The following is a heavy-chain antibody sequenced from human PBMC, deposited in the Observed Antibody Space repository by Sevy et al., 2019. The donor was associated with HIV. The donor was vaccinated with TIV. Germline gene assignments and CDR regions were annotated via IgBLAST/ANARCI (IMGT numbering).Heavy chain of an antibody. CDR2: IGIAGDT. Sequence: GGSLRLSCAASGFTFSSYDMHWVRQVTGQGLEWVSGIGIAGDTYYPGSVKGRFTISRENARNSLDLQMNSLRAGDTAVYYCVRGNNLGELGYWFDPWGQVTLVTVS. CDR3: VRGNNLGELGYWFDP. J-gene: IGHJ5*02. D-gene: IGHD3-10*01. CDR1: GFTFSSYD. V-gene: IGHV3-13*01.